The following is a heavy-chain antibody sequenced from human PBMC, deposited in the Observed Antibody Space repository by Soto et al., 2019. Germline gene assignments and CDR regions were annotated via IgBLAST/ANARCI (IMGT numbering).Heavy chain of an antibody. Sequence: GGSLRLSCAASGFTLSSYSMNWVRQAPGKGLEWVSSISSSSSYIYYADSVKGRFTISRDNAKNSLYLQMNSLRAEDTAVYYCAKAGGGFGDFVHHWGQGTPVTVSS. D-gene: IGHD3-10*01. CDR3: AKAGGGFGDFVHH. J-gene: IGHJ4*02. V-gene: IGHV3-21*01. CDR2: ISSSSSYI. CDR1: GFTLSSYS.